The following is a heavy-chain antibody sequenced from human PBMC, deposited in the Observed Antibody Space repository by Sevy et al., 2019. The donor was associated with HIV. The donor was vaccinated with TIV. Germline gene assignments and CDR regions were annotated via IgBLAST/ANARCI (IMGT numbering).Heavy chain of an antibody. V-gene: IGHV4-38-2*01. Sequence: SETLSLTCAVSNYSISRGYYWGWIRQPPGKGLEGIGNGYHGGSTYYNPSLQSRVTISLDTSKNHFSLRLRSVTAADTAVYYCARASGGERLDYYGMDVWGQGTTVTVSS. CDR3: ARASGGERLDYYGMDV. J-gene: IGHJ6*02. D-gene: IGHD2-15*01. CDR1: NYSISRGYY. CDR2: GYHGGST.